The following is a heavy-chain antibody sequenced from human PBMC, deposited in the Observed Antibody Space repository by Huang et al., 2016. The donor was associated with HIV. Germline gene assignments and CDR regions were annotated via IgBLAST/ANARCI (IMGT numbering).Heavy chain of an antibody. Sequence: QVQLQQWGAGLLKSSETLSLTCAVYGGSFSAYYWSWIRQSPGKGLEWIGEISPGGTTNFNPALKSRVPISVDTSKNQFSLKLNSVTAADTAVYYCARLVVSVAGAHFDYWGQGTLVTVSS. J-gene: IGHJ4*02. CDR1: GGSFSAYY. CDR3: ARLVVSVAGAHFDY. V-gene: IGHV4-34*01. D-gene: IGHD6-19*01. CDR2: ISPGGTT.